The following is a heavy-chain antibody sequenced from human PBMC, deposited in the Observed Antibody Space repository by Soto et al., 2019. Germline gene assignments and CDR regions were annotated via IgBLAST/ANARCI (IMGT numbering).Heavy chain of an antibody. J-gene: IGHJ6*02. Sequence: SETLSLTCTVSGGSISSSSYYWGWIRQPPGKGLEWIGSIYYSGSTYYNPSLKSRVTMSVDTSKNQFSLKLSSVTAADTAVYYCRAYDFWSGFLDVWGQGTTVTVSS. CDR1: GGSISSSSYY. V-gene: IGHV4-39*01. CDR2: IYYSGST. CDR3: RAYDFWSGFLDV. D-gene: IGHD3-3*01.